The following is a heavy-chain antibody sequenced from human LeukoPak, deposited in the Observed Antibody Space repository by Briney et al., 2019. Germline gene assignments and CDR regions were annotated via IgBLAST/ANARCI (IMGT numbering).Heavy chain of an antibody. J-gene: IGHJ4*02. D-gene: IGHD3-10*01. CDR1: GFTFSNYA. CDR3: AKANYYGAGTYYTIDN. Sequence: GGSLRLSCAASGFTFSNYAMSWVRQAPGKGLEWVSSINGRGGSTYYADSVKGRFTISRDNSKNTLFLQMNSLRVEDTAVYYCAKANYYGAGTYYTIDNWGQGTLVTVSS. V-gene: IGHV3-23*01. CDR2: INGRGGST.